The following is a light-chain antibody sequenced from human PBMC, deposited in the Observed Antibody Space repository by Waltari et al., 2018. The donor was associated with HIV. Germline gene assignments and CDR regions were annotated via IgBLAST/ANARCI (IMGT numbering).Light chain of an antibody. CDR1: QSVVYSGDNKNY. CDR2: CAA. J-gene: IGKJ1*01. CDR3: QQYCKTPWT. V-gene: IGKV4-1*01. Sequence: VMTQSPDSLAVSQGDRATIKCKSSQSVVYSGDNKNYLAWYQQKPGQPPKLLICCAANRGSDGPDMSNACGSATDFSLTVTNVRAEDAALYFCQQYCKTPWTFGQGTKVEIK.